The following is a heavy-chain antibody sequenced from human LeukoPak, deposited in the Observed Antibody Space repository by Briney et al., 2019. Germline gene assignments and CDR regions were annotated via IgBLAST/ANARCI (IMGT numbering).Heavy chain of an antibody. Sequence: PGGSLRLSCAASGFTVSSNYMSRVRQAPGKGLEWVSVIYSGGSTYYADSVKGRFTISRDNSKNTLYLQMNSLRAEDTAVYYCAKATYDSSGLFDYWGQGTLVTVSS. D-gene: IGHD3-22*01. CDR2: IYSGGST. CDR3: AKATYDSSGLFDY. J-gene: IGHJ4*02. V-gene: IGHV3-66*02. CDR1: GFTVSSNY.